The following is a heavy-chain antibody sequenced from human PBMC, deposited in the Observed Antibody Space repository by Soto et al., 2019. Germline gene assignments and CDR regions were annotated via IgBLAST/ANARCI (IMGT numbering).Heavy chain of an antibody. V-gene: IGHV1-69*01. CDR1: GGTFSSYA. CDR2: IIPIFGTA. CDR3: ARDDCSGGSCFNSDYYYGMDV. D-gene: IGHD2-15*01. Sequence: QVQLVQSGAEVKKPGSSVKVSCKASGGTFSSYAISWVRQAPGQGLEWMGGIIPIFGTANYAQKFQGRVTITADEAPSTAYMELSSLRSEDTAVYYCARDDCSGGSCFNSDYYYGMDVWGQGTTVTVSS. J-gene: IGHJ6*02.